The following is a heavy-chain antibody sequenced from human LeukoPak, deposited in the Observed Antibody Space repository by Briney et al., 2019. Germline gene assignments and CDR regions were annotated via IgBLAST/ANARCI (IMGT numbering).Heavy chain of an antibody. CDR1: GGSFSGYY. V-gene: IGHV4-34*01. D-gene: IGHD6-13*01. CDR2: INHSGST. J-gene: IGHJ6*02. Sequence: SETLSLTCAVYGGSFSGYYWSWIRQPPGKGLEWIGEINHSGSTNYNPSLKSRVTISVDTSKNQFSLKLSSVTAADTAVYYCARVKLNYQLALISRPSGMDVWGQGTTVTVSS. CDR3: ARVKLNYQLALISRPSGMDV.